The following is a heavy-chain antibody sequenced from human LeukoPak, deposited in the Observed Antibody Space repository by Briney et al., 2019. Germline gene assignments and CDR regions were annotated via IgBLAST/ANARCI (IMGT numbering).Heavy chain of an antibody. D-gene: IGHD3-16*02. V-gene: IGHV3-21*01. J-gene: IGHJ3*02. CDR2: ISGSSSYI. CDR1: GFSFSTYS. CDR3: ARVSAGVIGMKDVFDI. Sequence: PGGSLRLSCVASGFSFSTYSMNWVRQAPGKGLEWVSSISGSSSYIYYADSVKGRFTISRHNAKNSLYLQMNSLRAEDTAVYYCARVSAGVIGMKDVFDIWGQGTMVTVSS.